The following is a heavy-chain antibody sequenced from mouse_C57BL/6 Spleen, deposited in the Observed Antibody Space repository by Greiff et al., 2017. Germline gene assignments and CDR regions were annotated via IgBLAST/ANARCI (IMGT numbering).Heavy chain of an antibody. Sequence: EVKLMESGGGLVQPGGSMKLSCVASGFTFRNYWMNWVRQSPEKGLEWVAQIRLKSDNYATHYAESVKGRFTISRDDSKSSVYLQMNNLRAEDTGIYYCTEDYGNYGYWGQGTTLTVSS. CDR1: GFTFRNYW. CDR2: IRLKSDNYAT. J-gene: IGHJ2*01. CDR3: TEDYGNYGY. D-gene: IGHD2-1*01. V-gene: IGHV6-3*01.